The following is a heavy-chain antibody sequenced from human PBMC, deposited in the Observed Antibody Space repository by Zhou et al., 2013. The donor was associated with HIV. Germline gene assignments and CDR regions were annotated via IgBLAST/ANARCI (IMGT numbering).Heavy chain of an antibody. CDR1: GYTFTGYY. Sequence: QVQLVQSGAEVKKPGASVKVSCKASGYTFTGYYMHWVRQAPGQGLEWMGWINPNSGGTNYAQKFQGRVTMTRDTSISTAYMELSRLRSDDTAVYYCARELHNEYYYDSSGSRNEGAFDIWGQGTMVTVSS. J-gene: IGHJ3*02. CDR3: ARELHNEYYYDSSGSRNEGAFDI. CDR2: INPNSGGT. D-gene: IGHD3-22*01. V-gene: IGHV1-2*02.